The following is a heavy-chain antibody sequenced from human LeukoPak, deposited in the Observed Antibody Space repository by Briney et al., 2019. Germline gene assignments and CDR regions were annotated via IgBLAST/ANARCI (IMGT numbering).Heavy chain of an antibody. CDR3: ARGPSYFQH. CDR1: GDRVASNSTT. V-gene: IGHV6-1*01. CDR2: TYYRSKWYK. Sequence: SQTLSLTCAISGDRVASNSTTWNWLRQSPSRGLEWLGRTYYRSKWYKYYAVSVKGRITINPDTSKNQFSLQLNSVTPEDTAVYYCARGPSYFQHWGQGTLVTVSS. J-gene: IGHJ1*01.